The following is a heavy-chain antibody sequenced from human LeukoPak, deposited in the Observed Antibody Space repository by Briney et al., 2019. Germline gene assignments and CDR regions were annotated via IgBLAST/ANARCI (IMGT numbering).Heavy chain of an antibody. D-gene: IGHD4-11*01. V-gene: IGHV3-7*01. CDR1: GFTFSSYW. Sequence: PGGSLRLSCAAAGFTFSSYWMSWVRQAPGEGLEWVANIKQDGSEKYYVESVKGRFTISRDNANNSRYLQMNSLRAEDTAVYYCARRRMETVTTWYFDYWGEGTLVTVSS. J-gene: IGHJ4*02. CDR3: ARRRMETVTTWYFDY. CDR2: IKQDGSEK.